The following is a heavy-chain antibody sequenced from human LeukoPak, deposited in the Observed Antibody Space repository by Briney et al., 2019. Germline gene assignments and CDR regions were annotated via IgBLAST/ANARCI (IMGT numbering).Heavy chain of an antibody. CDR1: GGSISSYY. J-gene: IGHJ4*02. D-gene: IGHD5-18*01. CDR3: ARGPRYSYGYQEGYYFDY. V-gene: IGHV4-59*01. Sequence: PSETLSLTCTVPGGSISSYYWSWIRQPPGKGLEWIGYIYYSGSTNYNPSLKSRVTISVDTSKNQFSLKLSSVTAADTAVYYCARGPRYSYGYQEGYYFDYWGQGTLVTVSS. CDR2: IYYSGST.